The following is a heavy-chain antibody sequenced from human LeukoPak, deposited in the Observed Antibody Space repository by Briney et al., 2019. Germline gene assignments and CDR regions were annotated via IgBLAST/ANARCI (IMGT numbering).Heavy chain of an antibody. D-gene: IGHD6-6*01. J-gene: IGHJ6*03. CDR1: GFTFSSYA. Sequence: GGSLRLSCAASGFTFSSYAMSWVRQAPGKGLEWVSAISGSGGSTYYADSVKGRFTISRDNSKNTLYLQMNSLRAEDTAVYYCAKGYGSSSPYYYYYMDVWGKGTTVTVSS. V-gene: IGHV3-23*01. CDR2: ISGSGGST. CDR3: AKGYGSSSPYYYYYMDV.